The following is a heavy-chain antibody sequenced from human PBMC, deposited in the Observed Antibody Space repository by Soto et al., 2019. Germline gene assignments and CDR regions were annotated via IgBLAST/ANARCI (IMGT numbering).Heavy chain of an antibody. V-gene: IGHV1-8*02. CDR1: GYSFQTYD. CDR3: ATYQYQQQLVT. CDR2: MTPKSGGT. J-gene: IGHJ5*02. Sequence: QAQLVQSGAEVKKPGASVQVSCRASGYSFQTYDIVWVRQATGQGLEWMGWMTPKSGGTVYAQNFQGRVNMTSDTSMNTAYMELSSLSSDDTALYYCATYQYQQQLVTWGQGTPVTVSS. D-gene: IGHD6-13*01.